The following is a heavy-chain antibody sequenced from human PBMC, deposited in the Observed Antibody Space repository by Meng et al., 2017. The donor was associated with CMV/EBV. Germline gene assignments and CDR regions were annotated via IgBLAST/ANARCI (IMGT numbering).Heavy chain of an antibody. CDR2: IYSGGSST. V-gene: IGHV3-23*03. CDR3: AKGPKRGRWGLLKPGGPFDY. CDR1: GFTFSSHA. J-gene: IGHJ4*02. D-gene: IGHD1-26*01. Sequence: GGSLRLSCAASGFTFSSHAMSWVRQAPGKGLEWVSVIYSGGSSTYYADSVKGRFTISRDNSKNTLYLQMNSLGAEDTAVYYCAKGPKRGRWGLLKPGGPFDYWGQGTLVTVSS.